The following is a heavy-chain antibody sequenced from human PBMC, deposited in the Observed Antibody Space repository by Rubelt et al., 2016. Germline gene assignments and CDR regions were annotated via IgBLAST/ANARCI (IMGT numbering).Heavy chain of an antibody. CDR2: IDPSDSYT. D-gene: IGHD6-6*01. Sequence: ISWVRQMPGKGLEWMGRIDPSDSYTNYSPSFPGHVTISADKSISTAYLQWSSLKASDTAMYYCARRYSSSRSYYYGMDVWGQGTTVTVSS. J-gene: IGHJ6*02. CDR3: ARRYSSSRSYYYGMDV. V-gene: IGHV5-10-1*01.